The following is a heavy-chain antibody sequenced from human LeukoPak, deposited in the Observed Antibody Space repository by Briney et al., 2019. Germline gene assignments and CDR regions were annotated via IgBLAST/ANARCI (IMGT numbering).Heavy chain of an antibody. Sequence: ASVKVSCKASGYSFTNYALAWVRQAPGQGLEWVGWISAYNGGTAYAQKLQDRVTLTTDTATRTVYIERRSLTSDDTAKYYCARASRMVRGAFDVWGQGTMVTVSS. D-gene: IGHD3-10*01. V-gene: IGHV1-18*01. J-gene: IGHJ3*01. CDR3: ARASRMVRGAFDV. CDR1: GYSFTNYA. CDR2: ISAYNGGT.